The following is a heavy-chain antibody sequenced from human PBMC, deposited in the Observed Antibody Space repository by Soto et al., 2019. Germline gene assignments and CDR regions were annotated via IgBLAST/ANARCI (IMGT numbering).Heavy chain of an antibody. CDR2: IKADGSEK. Sequence: PGGSLRLSCAVSGFTFSNHWMNWVRQAPGKGLEWVANIKADGSEKYYVDSVKGRFTISRDNAKNSLYLQMNSLRAEDTAVYYCARARGVDFWGQGTLVTVSS. D-gene: IGHD3-16*01. V-gene: IGHV3-7*03. CDR1: GFTFSNHW. CDR3: ARARGVDF. J-gene: IGHJ4*02.